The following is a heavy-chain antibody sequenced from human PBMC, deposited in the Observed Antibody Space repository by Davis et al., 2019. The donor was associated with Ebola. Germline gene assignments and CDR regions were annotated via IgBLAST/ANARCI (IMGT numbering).Heavy chain of an antibody. CDR2: ISPNSGAT. CDR3: ARGVGPWGLVASGCS. Sequence: ASVTVSCKASFSGYDYINWVRQAPGQGLEWMGWISPNSGATKYAQKFQGRVSMTSDMSISTAHMELRSLRSEDTAVYYCARGVGPWGLVASGCSWGQGTLVTVSS. J-gene: IGHJ4*02. CDR1: FSGYDY. V-gene: IGHV1-2*02. D-gene: IGHD5-12*01.